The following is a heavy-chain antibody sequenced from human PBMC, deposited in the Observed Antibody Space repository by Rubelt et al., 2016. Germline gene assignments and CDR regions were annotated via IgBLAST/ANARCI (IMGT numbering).Heavy chain of an antibody. CDR1: GFTFSSYA. V-gene: IGHV3-23*04. D-gene: IGHD2-2*01. CDR3: AKGRTATSKVYGLDI. Sequence: EVQLVESGGGLVQPGGSLRLSCAASGFTFSSYAMSWVRQAPGKGPEWISIISASGNTYYTDSVRGRFTISTDSSKNTLYLQMNSRRVDDTAVYYCAKGRTATSKVYGLDIWGQGTTVTVSS. J-gene: IGHJ6*02. CDR2: ISASGNT.